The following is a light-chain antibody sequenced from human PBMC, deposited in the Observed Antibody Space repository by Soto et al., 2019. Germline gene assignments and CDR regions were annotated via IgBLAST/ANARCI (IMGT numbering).Light chain of an antibody. CDR3: QPYGSSPPYT. Sequence: EVVLTQSPGTLSLSPGERATLSCRASQSGSNNYFAWYQQKPGQAPRLLIFGPSARATGIPDRFSSSGSGTDFTLTISRLEPEDFAVYYCQPYGSSPPYTFGQGTKLEIK. V-gene: IGKV3-20*01. J-gene: IGKJ2*01. CDR1: QSGSNNY. CDR2: GPS.